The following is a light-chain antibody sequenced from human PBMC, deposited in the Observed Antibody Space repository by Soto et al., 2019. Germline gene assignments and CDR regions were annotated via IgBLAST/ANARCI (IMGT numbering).Light chain of an antibody. CDR3: MQALQTPYT. CDR2: WGF. V-gene: IGKV2-28*01. J-gene: IGKJ2*01. Sequence: DIVMTQSPLSLPVSPGEPASISCRSSQSLVHSQGNYFFDWYVQKPGQSPQLLIYWGFIRASGVPDRISGSASGTDFTLKSTRVEAEDVGVYYCMQALQTPYTFGQGTKLEIK. CDR1: QSLVHSQGNYF.